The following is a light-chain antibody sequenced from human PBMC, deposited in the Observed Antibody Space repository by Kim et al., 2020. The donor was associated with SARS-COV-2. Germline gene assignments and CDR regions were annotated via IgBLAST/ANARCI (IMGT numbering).Light chain of an antibody. Sequence: QSVLTQPPSVSAAPGQKVTISCSGSNSNIGNNYVSWYQQLPGIAPRLLIYDNNKRPSGIPDRFSGSKSGTSATLGITGLQTGDEADYYCGTWDSSLSVFYVFGTGTQLTVL. CDR3: GTWDSSLSVFYV. CDR2: DNN. V-gene: IGLV1-51*01. J-gene: IGLJ1*01. CDR1: NSNIGNNY.